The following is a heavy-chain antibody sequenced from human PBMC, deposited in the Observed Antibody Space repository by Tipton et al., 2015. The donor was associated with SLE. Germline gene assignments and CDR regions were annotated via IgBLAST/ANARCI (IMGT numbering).Heavy chain of an antibody. J-gene: IGHJ4*02. CDR3: ARSPDWTYVRKDFEY. D-gene: IGHD1-1*01. CDR2: ITAYNGNT. Sequence: QVQLVQSGAEVKKPGASVNVFCKASGYSLMNYGISWVRQAPGQGLEWMGWITAYNGNTKYAQKFQGRVTMTTDTSTSTAFMELRSLRSDDTAVYYCARSPDWTYVRKDFEYWGQGTLVTVSS. CDR1: GYSLMNYG. V-gene: IGHV1-18*01.